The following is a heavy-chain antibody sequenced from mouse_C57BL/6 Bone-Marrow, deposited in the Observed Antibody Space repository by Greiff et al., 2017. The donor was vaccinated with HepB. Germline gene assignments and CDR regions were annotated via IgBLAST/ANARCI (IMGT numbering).Heavy chain of an antibody. CDR2: ISSGGSYT. CDR3: ARPYYGNYTDY. Sequence: EVHLVESGGDLVKPGGSLKLSCAASGFTFSSYGMSWVRQTPDKRLEWVATISSGGSYTYYPDSVKGRFTISRDNDKNTLYLQMSSLKSEDTAMYYCARPYYGNYTDYWGQGTSVTVSS. CDR1: GFTFSSYG. D-gene: IGHD2-10*01. J-gene: IGHJ4*01. V-gene: IGHV5-6*01.